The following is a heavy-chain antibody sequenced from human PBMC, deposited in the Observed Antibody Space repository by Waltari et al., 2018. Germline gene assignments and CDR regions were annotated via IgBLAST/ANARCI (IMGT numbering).Heavy chain of an antibody. CDR1: GYSFPNYA. V-gene: IGHV1-3*01. D-gene: IGHD6-19*01. CDR3: ARDKPVAGTIYYYGMDV. J-gene: IGHJ6*02. Sequence: QVQLVQSGAEVKKPGASGRGSFKASGYSFPNYAIHWVPQAPRQRLEWMGWINAGNGDTKYSQRFQGGGTITRDTFASTAYRELSSLRSEDTAVYYCARDKPVAGTIYYYGMDVWGQGTTVTVSS. CDR2: INAGNGDT.